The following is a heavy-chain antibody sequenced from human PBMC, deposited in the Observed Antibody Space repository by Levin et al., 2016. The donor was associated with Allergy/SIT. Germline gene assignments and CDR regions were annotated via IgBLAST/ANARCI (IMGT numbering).Heavy chain of an antibody. Sequence: WIRQPPGKGLEWVSLISGDGGSTYYADSVKGRFTISRDNSKNSLYLQMNSLRTEDTALYYCAKDIATAGDYYFDYWGQGTLVTVSS. J-gene: IGHJ4*02. CDR3: AKDIATAGDYYFDY. D-gene: IGHD1-26*01. CDR2: ISGDGGST. V-gene: IGHV3-43*02.